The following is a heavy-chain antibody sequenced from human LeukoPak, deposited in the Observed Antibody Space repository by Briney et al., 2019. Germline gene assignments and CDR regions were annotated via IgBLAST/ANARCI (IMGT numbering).Heavy chain of an antibody. Sequence: GGSLRLSCAASGFTFSSYAMSWVRQAPGKGLEWVSAISGSGGSTYYADSVKGRLTISRDNSKNTLYLQMNSLRAEDTAVYYCAKFRGSTSSLNWGQGTLVTVSS. J-gene: IGHJ4*02. CDR2: ISGSGGST. D-gene: IGHD2-2*01. CDR1: GFTFSSYA. CDR3: AKFRGSTSSLN. V-gene: IGHV3-23*01.